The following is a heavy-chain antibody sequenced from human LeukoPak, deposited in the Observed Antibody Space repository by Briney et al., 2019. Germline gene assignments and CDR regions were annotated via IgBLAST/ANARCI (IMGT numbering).Heavy chain of an antibody. J-gene: IGHJ4*02. D-gene: IGHD3-10*01. CDR3: ARGLSRWRSGTDFDY. CDR2: INPSGGST. V-gene: IGHV1-2*02. CDR1: GYTFTSYY. Sequence: GASVKLSCKASGYTFTSYYMHWVRQAPGQGLEWMGIINPSGGSTNYAQKFQGRVTMTRDTSISTAYMELRRLRSDDTAVYYCARGLSRWRSGTDFDYWGQGTLVTVSS.